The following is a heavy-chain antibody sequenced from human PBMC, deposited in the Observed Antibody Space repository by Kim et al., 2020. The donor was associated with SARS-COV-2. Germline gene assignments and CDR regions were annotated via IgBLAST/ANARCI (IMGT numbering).Heavy chain of an antibody. CDR3: ARDGYDSSGYPFDAFDI. CDR2: IIPIFGTA. J-gene: IGHJ3*02. CDR1: GGTFSSYA. D-gene: IGHD3-22*01. Sequence: ASVKVSCKASGGTFSSYAISWVRQAPGQGLEWMGGIIPIFGTANYAQKFQGRVTITADESTSTAYMELSSLRSEDTAVYYCARDGYDSSGYPFDAFDIWGQGTMVTVSS. V-gene: IGHV1-69*13.